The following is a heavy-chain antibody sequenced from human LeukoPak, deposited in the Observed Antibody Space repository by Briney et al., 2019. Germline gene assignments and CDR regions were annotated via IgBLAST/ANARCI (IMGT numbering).Heavy chain of an antibody. J-gene: IGHJ5*02. CDR2: IWYDASDR. CDR1: GFTFSSFG. Sequence: GGSLRLSCAASGFTFSSFGMHWVRQAPGKGLEWLAVIWYDASDRYYADSVKGRFTISRDNSKNTLFLQMNSLRDDDTAVYYCVRGVGVSRFNYFDPWGQGTLVVVSS. D-gene: IGHD5-24*01. V-gene: IGHV3-33*01. CDR3: VRGVGVSRFNYFDP.